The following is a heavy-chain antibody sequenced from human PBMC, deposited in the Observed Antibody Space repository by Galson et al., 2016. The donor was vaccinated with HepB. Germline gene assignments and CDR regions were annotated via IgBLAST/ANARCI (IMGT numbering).Heavy chain of an antibody. V-gene: IGHV3-23*01. CDR2: LGSVT. J-gene: IGHJ4*02. D-gene: IGHD6-6*01. Sequence: SLRLSCAASGFTFSKYAMTWVRQAPGKGLEWVSSLGSVTYYADSVKGPFTISRDNANNSLSLQMNSLRAEDTALYYCAKGRVRYSRSSDIDYWGQGTLVAVSS. CDR3: AKGRVRYSRSSDIDY. CDR1: GFTFSKYA.